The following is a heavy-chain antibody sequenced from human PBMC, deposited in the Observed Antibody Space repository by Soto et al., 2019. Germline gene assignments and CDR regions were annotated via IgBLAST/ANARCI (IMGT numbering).Heavy chain of an antibody. V-gene: IGHV3-33*01. CDR1: GFTFSSYG. D-gene: IGHD6-19*01. J-gene: IGHJ6*02. Sequence: SLRLSCAASGFTFSSYGMHWVRQAPGKGLEWVAGIWYDGSNKYYADSVKGRFTISRDNSKNTLYLQMNSLRAEDTAVYYCARRIAVAAIEDYYYYGMDVWGQGTTVTVSS. CDR2: IWYDGSNK. CDR3: ARRIAVAAIEDYYYYGMDV.